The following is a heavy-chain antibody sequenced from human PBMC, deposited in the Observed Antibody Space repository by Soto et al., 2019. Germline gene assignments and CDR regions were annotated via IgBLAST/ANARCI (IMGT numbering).Heavy chain of an antibody. CDR2: ISSASNHI. J-gene: IGHJ6*02. V-gene: IGHV3-21*01. D-gene: IGHD3-3*01. CDR3: AKDRGRGSPVSGGMDV. CDR1: GFNFSSYN. Sequence: GGSLRLSCAASGFNFSSYNINWVRQAPGKGLEWVSSISSASNHIFYADSVKGRFTISRDNAKSSLNLQMNSLRAEDTAVYYCAKDRGRGSPVSGGMDVGGQGTTVTVSS.